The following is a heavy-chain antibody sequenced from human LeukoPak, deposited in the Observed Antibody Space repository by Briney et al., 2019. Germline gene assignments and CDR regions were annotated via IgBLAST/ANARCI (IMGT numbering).Heavy chain of an antibody. CDR2: IYSDGRT. CDR3: ARGLFLSGYLDAFDI. D-gene: IGHD3-22*01. Sequence: GGSLRPSCAASGFTVNNKYMTWVRQAPGKGLEWVSLIYSDGRTYYADSVKGRCTISRDNLKNVLYLQMNSLKVEDTALYYCARGLFLSGYLDAFDIWGQGTVVTVSS. J-gene: IGHJ3*02. V-gene: IGHV3-53*01. CDR1: GFTVNNKY.